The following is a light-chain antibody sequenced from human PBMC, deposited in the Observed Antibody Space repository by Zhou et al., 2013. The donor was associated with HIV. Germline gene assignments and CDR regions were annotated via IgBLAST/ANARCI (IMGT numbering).Light chain of an antibody. CDR2: KAS. CDR1: QSISNW. CDR3: QQYDSYPWT. Sequence: DIQLTQSPPSLSASVGDRVTIACRASQSISNWLAWYQQRPGKAPKLLIYKASSLESGVPSRFSGSGYGTEFTLTISSLQPDDFATYYCQQYDSYPWTFGQGTKVDIK. V-gene: IGKV1-5*03. J-gene: IGKJ1*01.